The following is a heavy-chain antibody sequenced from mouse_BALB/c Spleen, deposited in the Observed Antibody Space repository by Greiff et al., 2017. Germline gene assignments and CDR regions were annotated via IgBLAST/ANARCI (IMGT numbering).Heavy chain of an antibody. Sequence: EVQGVESGGGLVKPGGSLKLSCAASGFTFSDYYMYWVRQTPEKRLEWVATISDGGSYTYYPDSVKGRFTISRDNAKNNLYLQMSSLKSEDTAMYYCARALTGDAMDYWGQGTSVTVSS. V-gene: IGHV5-4*02. D-gene: IGHD4-1*01. J-gene: IGHJ4*01. CDR3: ARALTGDAMDY. CDR1: GFTFSDYY. CDR2: ISDGGSYT.